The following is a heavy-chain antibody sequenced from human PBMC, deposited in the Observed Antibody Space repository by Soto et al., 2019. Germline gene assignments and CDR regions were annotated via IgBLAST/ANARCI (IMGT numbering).Heavy chain of an antibody. CDR3: ARLGAYHGSASSGGYYFDS. J-gene: IGHJ4*02. V-gene: IGHV1-69*01. D-gene: IGHD3-10*01. Sequence: QVQLVQSGAEVKKPGSSVKVSCEASGGTFSDYPVSWVRQAPGQGLEWMGGIIPIVGTANYAQKFQGRITITADDSTRTVYLGLSSLRSEDEAVYYCARLGAYHGSASSGGYYFDSWGQGTLVTVSS. CDR2: IIPIVGTA. CDR1: GGTFSDYP.